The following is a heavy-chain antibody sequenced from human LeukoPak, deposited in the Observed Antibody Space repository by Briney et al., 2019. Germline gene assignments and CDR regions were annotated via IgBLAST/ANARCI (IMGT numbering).Heavy chain of an antibody. CDR3: AKGGYSSPNSYFDF. CDR1: GFTFSSHV. V-gene: IGHV3-23*01. D-gene: IGHD5-18*01. CDR2: ISGSGGST. Sequence: GGSLRLSCAASGFTFSSHVMSWVRQAPGKGLEWVSDISGSGGSTYYADSVKGRFTISRDNSKNTLYLQMNSLRAEDTAVYYCAKGGYSSPNSYFDFWGQGTMVTVSS. J-gene: IGHJ4*02.